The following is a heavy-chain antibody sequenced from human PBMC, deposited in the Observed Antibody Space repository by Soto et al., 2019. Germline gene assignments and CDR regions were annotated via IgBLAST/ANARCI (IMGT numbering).Heavy chain of an antibody. CDR3: ATPSHYYYYYGMDV. Sequence: ASVKVSCKVSGYTLTEISMHWVRQAPGKGLEWMGGFDPEDGETIYAQKFQGRVTMTEDTSTDTAYMELSSLRSEDTAVYYCATPSHYYYYYGMDVWGQGTTVTVSS. V-gene: IGHV1-24*01. CDR1: GYTLTEIS. J-gene: IGHJ6*02. CDR2: FDPEDGET.